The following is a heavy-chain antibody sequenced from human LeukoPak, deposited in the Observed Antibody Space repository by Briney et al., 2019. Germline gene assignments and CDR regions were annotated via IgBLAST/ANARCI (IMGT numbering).Heavy chain of an antibody. CDR2: IYYSGST. J-gene: IGHJ4*02. CDR3: ARHPSFDY. CDR1: GGSISSSSYY. Sequence: SETLSLTCPVSGGSISSSSYYWGWIRQPPGKGLEWIGSIYYSGSTYYNPSLKSRVTISVDTSKNQFSLKLSSVTAADTAVYYCARHPSFDYWGQGTLVTASS. V-gene: IGHV4-39*01.